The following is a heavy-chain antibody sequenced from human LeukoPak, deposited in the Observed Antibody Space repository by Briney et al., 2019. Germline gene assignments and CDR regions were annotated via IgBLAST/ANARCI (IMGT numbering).Heavy chain of an antibody. CDR3: ARDRIAVAGTDFDY. J-gene: IGHJ4*02. V-gene: IGHV3-30*03. D-gene: IGHD6-19*01. CDR2: ISFDGSEK. Sequence: GGSLRLSCAASGFTFTTYGMHWVRQPPGKGLEWVALISFDGSEKYYAESVKGRFTISRDNSKNTLYLQMNSLRAEDTAVYYCARDRIAVAGTDFDYWGQGTLVTVSS. CDR1: GFTFTTYG.